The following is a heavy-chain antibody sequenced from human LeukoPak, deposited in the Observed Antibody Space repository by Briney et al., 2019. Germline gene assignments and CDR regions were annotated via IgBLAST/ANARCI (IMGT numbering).Heavy chain of an antibody. V-gene: IGHV1-69*13. D-gene: IGHD3-3*01. CDR1: GGTFSSYA. J-gene: IGHJ5*02. CDR3: ARDGRRDRGYYDFWSGHNWFDP. CDR2: IIPIFGTA. Sequence: SVKVSCKASGGTFSSYAISWVRQAPGQGLEWMGGIIPIFGTANYAQKFQGIVTITADESTSTAYMELSSLRSEDTAVYYCARDGRRDRGYYDFWSGHNWFDPWGQGTLVTVSS.